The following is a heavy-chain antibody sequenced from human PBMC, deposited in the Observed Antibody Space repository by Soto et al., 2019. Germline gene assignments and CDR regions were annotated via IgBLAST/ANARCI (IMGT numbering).Heavy chain of an antibody. CDR3: ARAIGSWYSVDY. Sequence: PSGSLYVTSAVSGGSMSSSDWSWIRQPPGKGLEWIGYIYYSGSTNYNPSLKSRVTISVDTSKNQFSLKLSSVTAADTAVYYCARAIGSWYSVDYWGQGTLVTVSS. D-gene: IGHD6-13*01. CDR2: IYYSGST. J-gene: IGHJ4*02. CDR1: GGSMSSSD. V-gene: IGHV4-59*07.